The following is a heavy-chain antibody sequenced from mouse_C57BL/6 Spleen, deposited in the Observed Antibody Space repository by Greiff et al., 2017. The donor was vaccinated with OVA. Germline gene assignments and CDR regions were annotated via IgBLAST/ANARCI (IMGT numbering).Heavy chain of an antibody. CDR2: ISSGSSTI. V-gene: IGHV5-17*01. CDR3: ARPGDYPYFDY. J-gene: IGHJ2*01. CDR1: GFTFSDYG. Sequence: EVKVEESGGGLVKPGGSLKLSCAASGFTFSDYGMHWVRQAPEKGLEWVAYISSGSSTIYYADTVKGRFTISRDNAKNTLFLQMTSLRSEDTAMYYCARPGDYPYFDYWGQGTTLTVSS. D-gene: IGHD2-4*01.